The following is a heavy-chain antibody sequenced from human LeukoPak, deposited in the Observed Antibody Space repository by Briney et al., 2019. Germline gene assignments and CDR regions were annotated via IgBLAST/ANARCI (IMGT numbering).Heavy chain of an antibody. J-gene: IGHJ4*02. D-gene: IGHD1-26*01. CDR3: ARDPSVSPVSGTIDY. V-gene: IGHV3-23*01. Sequence: AGGSLRLSCAASGFTFSSYAMSWVRQAPGKGLEWVSVISGSGGSTYYADSVKGRFTISRDNSKNTLYLQMNSLRAEDTAVYYCARDPSVSPVSGTIDYWGQGTLVTVSS. CDR2: ISGSGGST. CDR1: GFTFSSYA.